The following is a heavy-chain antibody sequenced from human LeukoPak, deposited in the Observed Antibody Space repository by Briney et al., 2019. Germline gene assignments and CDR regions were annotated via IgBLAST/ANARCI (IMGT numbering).Heavy chain of an antibody. V-gene: IGHV5-51*01. CDR1: GYSFTSYW. D-gene: IGHD3-3*01. CDR3: ARPVSSSLWSGYPYYFDY. Sequence: GESLKISCKGSGYSFTSYWIGWVRQMPGKGLEWMEIIYPGDSDTRYSPSFQGQVTISADKSISTAYLQWSSLKASDTAMYYCARPVSSSLWSGYPYYFDYWGPGTLVTVSS. J-gene: IGHJ4*02. CDR2: IYPGDSDT.